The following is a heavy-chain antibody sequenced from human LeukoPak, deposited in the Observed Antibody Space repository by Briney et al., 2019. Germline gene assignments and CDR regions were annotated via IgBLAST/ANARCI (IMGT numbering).Heavy chain of an antibody. D-gene: IGHD6-19*01. J-gene: IGHJ3*02. CDR1: GGSFSGYY. Sequence: SETLSLTCAVYGGSFSGYYWSWIRQPPGKGLEWIGQVNHSGGTSYNPSLKSRVTISVDTSKNQFSLMLNSVTAADTDVYYCARARRQWLVRTDAFDIWGQGTMVTVSS. CDR2: VNHSGGT. V-gene: IGHV4-34*01. CDR3: ARARRQWLVRTDAFDI.